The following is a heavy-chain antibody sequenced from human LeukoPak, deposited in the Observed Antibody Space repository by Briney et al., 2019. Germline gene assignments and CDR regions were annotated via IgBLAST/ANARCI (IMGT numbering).Heavy chain of an antibody. D-gene: IGHD6-25*01. Sequence: QPGGSLRLSCAASGFTFSKFWMSWVRQAPGKGLEWVANIKEDGSTKHYVDSVKGRFTISRDNAKNSLSLQMNYLRVEDTAVYYCATSDDSAATYWGQGTLVTVSS. J-gene: IGHJ4*02. CDR2: IKEDGSTK. CDR3: ATSDDSAATY. V-gene: IGHV3-7*01. CDR1: GFTFSKFW.